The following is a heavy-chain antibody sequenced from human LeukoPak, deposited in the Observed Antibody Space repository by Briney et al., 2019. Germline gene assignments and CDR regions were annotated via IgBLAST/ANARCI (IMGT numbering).Heavy chain of an antibody. V-gene: IGHV1-2*02. D-gene: IGHD3-22*01. CDR3: ARGGTMIGDAFDI. J-gene: IGHJ3*02. Sequence: AASVKVSCKASGYTFTGYYMHWVRQAPGQGLEWMGWINPNSGGTNYAQKFQGRVIMTRGTSISTAYMELSRLRSDDTAVYYCARGGTMIGDAFDIWGQGTMVTVSS. CDR2: INPNSGGT. CDR1: GYTFTGYY.